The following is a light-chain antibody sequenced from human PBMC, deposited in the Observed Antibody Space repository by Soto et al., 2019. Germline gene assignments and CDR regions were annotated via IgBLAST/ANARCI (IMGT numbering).Light chain of an antibody. CDR1: QSVSSSY. V-gene: IGKV3-20*01. Sequence: EIVWTQSPGTLSLSPGERATLSCRASQSVSSSYSAWYQQKPGQAPRLLIYGASSRATGIPDRFNGSGSGKDFTLSISRLEPEDFAVYYCQQYDSSPVTFGHGNKVEIK. CDR2: GAS. CDR3: QQYDSSPVT. J-gene: IGKJ1*01.